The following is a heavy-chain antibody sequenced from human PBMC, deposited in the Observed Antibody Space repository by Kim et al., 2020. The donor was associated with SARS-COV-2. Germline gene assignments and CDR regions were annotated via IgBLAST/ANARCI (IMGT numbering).Heavy chain of an antibody. D-gene: IGHD3-3*01. V-gene: IGHV4-30-2*04. Sequence: YHPSLQSRVSISVDTSKNQFSLNLSSVTAADTAVYYCARGRYDFWSGNFDSWGHGTLVTVSS. CDR3: ARGRYDFWSGNFDS. J-gene: IGHJ4*01.